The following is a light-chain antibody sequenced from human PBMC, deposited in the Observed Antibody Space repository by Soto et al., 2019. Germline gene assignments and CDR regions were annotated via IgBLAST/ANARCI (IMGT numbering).Light chain of an antibody. Sequence: DNQMTQSPSALSASVGDRVTITCRASQGIRNYLAWYQQKPGKVPKVLIHVASTLQSGVPSRFSGSGSGTDFTLTSSSLQPEDVATYYCQKYNSGFETFGQGTKVEI. CDR2: VAS. V-gene: IGKV1-27*01. CDR3: QKYNSGFET. CDR1: QGIRNY. J-gene: IGKJ1*01.